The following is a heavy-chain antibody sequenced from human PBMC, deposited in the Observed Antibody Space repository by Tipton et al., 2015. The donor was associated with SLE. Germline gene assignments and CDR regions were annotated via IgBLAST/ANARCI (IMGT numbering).Heavy chain of an antibody. Sequence: TLSLTCTFSVGSISSGTYYSGWFRQPPGKGLEWIGSRSYSGNTYYNPSLKSRVTISVDTSKNHFSLKLSSVTAADTAVYYCARTITAAAFYWYFDLWGRGTLVAVSS. V-gene: IGHV4-39*07. CDR3: ARTITAAAFYWYFDL. J-gene: IGHJ2*01. CDR1: VGSISSGTYY. CDR2: RSYSGNT. D-gene: IGHD6-13*01.